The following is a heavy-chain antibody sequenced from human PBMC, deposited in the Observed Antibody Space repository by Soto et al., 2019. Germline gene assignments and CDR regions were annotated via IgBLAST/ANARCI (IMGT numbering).Heavy chain of an antibody. J-gene: IGHJ4*02. Sequence: PEKLCHTWSGSGGTLRPYLWRGSRLPLGKGLEWIGYIYYNGSTDYNPSLKSRVTISVDTSENQFSLKLSSLTAADTAVYYCAREADYYDISGLYYFDYWGQGTLVTVS. D-gene: IGHD3-22*01. CDR1: GGTLRPYL. CDR3: AREADYYDISGLYYFDY. CDR2: IYYNGST. V-gene: IGHV4-59*01.